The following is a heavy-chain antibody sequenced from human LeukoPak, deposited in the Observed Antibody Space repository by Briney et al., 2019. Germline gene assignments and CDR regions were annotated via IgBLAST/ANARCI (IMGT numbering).Heavy chain of an antibody. V-gene: IGHV6-1*01. J-gene: IGHJ6*03. Sequence: SQTLSLTCAISGDSVSSNSAAWNWIRQSPSRGLEWLGRTYYRSKWYNDYAVSVKSRITINPDTSKNQFSLQLNSVTPEDTAVYYCARGGWWNYDFWSGYRPTHYYMDVWGKGTTVTVSS. CDR2: TYYRSKWYN. D-gene: IGHD3-3*01. CDR1: GDSVSSNSAA. CDR3: ARGGWWNYDFWSGYRPTHYYMDV.